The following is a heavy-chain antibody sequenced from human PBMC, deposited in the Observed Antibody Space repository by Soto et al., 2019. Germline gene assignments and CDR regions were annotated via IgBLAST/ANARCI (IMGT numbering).Heavy chain of an antibody. CDR2: INPNSGGT. V-gene: IGHV1-2*04. J-gene: IGHJ3*02. CDR3: ARDPTRSSSWSRHDAFDI. CDR1: GYTFTGYY. D-gene: IGHD6-13*01. Sequence: ASVKVSCKASGYTFTGYYMHWVRQAPGQGLEWMGWINPNSGGTNYAQKFQGWVTMTRDTSISTAYMELSRLRSDDTAVYYCARDPTRSSSWSRHDAFDIWGQGTMVTVSS.